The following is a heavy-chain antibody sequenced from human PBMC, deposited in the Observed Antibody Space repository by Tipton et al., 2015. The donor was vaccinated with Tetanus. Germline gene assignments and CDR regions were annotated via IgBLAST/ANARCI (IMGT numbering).Heavy chain of an antibody. D-gene: IGHD2-21*01. J-gene: IGHJ5*01. V-gene: IGHV3-48*02. CDR2: ISYSSTSK. CDR3: ARRGEARANWFDS. Sequence: GSLRLSCTASGFAFDKYVMNWVRQAPGKGLEWVSYISYSSTSKYYADSVKGRFAISRDNAKNSLYLQMNTLRDDDTAVYYCARRGEARANWFDSWGQGTLVTVSS. CDR1: GFAFDKYV.